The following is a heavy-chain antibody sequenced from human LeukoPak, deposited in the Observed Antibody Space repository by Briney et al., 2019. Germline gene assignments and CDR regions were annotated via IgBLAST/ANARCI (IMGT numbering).Heavy chain of an antibody. D-gene: IGHD3-22*01. V-gene: IGHV5-51*01. CDR1: GYSFTSYW. Sequence: GESLQISCYGSGYSFTSYWIGWVRQMPGKGLEWMGIIYPGDSDTRYSPSFQGQVTISADKSISTAYLQWSSLKASDTAMYYCARDTGDSSGNFDYWGQGTLVTVSS. CDR2: IYPGDSDT. CDR3: ARDTGDSSGNFDY. J-gene: IGHJ4*02.